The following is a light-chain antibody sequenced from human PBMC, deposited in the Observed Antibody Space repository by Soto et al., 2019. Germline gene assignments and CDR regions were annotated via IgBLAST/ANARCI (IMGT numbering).Light chain of an antibody. CDR1: SSNIGSNT. J-gene: IGLJ1*01. V-gene: IGLV1-44*01. Sequence: QSVLTQPPSGSGTPGQRVTMSCSGSSSNIGSNTVNWYQQLPGTAPKLLIYSNNQRPSGVPDRFSGSKSGMSASLAISGLQSEDEADYYCAAWDDSLNGYVFGTGTKVTVL. CDR3: AAWDDSLNGYV. CDR2: SNN.